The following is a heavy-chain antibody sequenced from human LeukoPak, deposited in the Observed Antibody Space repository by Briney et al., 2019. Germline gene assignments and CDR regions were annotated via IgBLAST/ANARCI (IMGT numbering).Heavy chain of an antibody. CDR3: ARADTAMAFDY. CDR2: ISSSSSYT. D-gene: IGHD5-18*01. Sequence: GGSLRLSCAASVYTLSSCSTNWVRHAPGKGLEWVSYISSSSSYTNYADSVKGRYTISRDNAKNSLYLQMNSLRAEHTAVYYCARADTAMAFDYWGEGTLVTVSS. V-gene: IGHV3-21*01. J-gene: IGHJ4*02. CDR1: VYTLSSCS.